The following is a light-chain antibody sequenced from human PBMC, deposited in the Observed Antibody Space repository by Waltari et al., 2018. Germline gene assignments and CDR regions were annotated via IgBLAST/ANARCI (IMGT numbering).Light chain of an antibody. CDR1: QSLLYSSNNKND. J-gene: IGKJ4*01. CDR2: WAS. CDR3: QQYYSTPPT. V-gene: IGKV4-1*01. Sequence: DIVMTQSPDSLAVSLGERATINCKSSQSLLYSSNNKNDLSWYQQKPGQPPKLLISWASTRESGVPDRFSGSGSGTDFTLTIGSLQAEDVAIYYCQQYYSTPPTFGGGTKVEIK.